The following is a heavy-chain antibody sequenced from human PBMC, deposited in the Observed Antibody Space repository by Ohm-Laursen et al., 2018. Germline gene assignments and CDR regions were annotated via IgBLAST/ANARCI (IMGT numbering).Heavy chain of an antibody. CDR2: IYTSGST. Sequence: GTLPLTCTVSGGPISSYYWSWIRQPAGKGLEWIGRIYTSGSTNYNPSLKSRVTMSVDTSKNQFSLKLSSVTAADTAVYYCARAAGSSGWYYFDYWGQGTLVTVSS. CDR1: GGPISSYY. J-gene: IGHJ4*02. CDR3: ARAAGSSGWYYFDY. D-gene: IGHD6-19*01. V-gene: IGHV4-4*07.